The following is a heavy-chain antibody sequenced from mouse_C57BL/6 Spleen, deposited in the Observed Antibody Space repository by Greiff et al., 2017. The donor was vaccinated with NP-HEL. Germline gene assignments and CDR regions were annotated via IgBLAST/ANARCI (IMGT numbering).Heavy chain of an antibody. CDR3: ARSGFITTALFDY. CDR1: GYTFTSYW. V-gene: IGHV1-50*01. CDR2: IDPSDSYT. Sequence: VQLQQPGAELVKPGASVKLSCKASGYTFTSYWMQWVKQRPGQGLEWIGEIDPSDSYTNYNQKFKGKATLTVDTSSSTAYMQLSSLTSEDSAVYYCARSGFITTALFDYWGQGTTLTVSS. J-gene: IGHJ2*01. D-gene: IGHD1-1*01.